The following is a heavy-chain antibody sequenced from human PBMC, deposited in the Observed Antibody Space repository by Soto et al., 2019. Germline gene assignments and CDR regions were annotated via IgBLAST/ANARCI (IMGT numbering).Heavy chain of an antibody. D-gene: IGHD6-13*01. Sequence: EAQLVESGGGLVQPGGSLRLSCAASGFTFSNYEMHLVRQAPGKGLEYVSGISNNGAHTDYAKSVKGRFTISRDNSENTLYLQMGSLRAEDMAIYYCARRGYGSRWPNVYMDVWGKGTTVTVSS. CDR1: GFTFSNYE. J-gene: IGHJ6*03. CDR2: ISNNGAHT. V-gene: IGHV3-64*01. CDR3: ARRGYGSRWPNVYMDV.